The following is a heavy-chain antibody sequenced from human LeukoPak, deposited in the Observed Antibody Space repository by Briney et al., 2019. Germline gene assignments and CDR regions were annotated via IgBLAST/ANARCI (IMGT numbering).Heavy chain of an antibody. V-gene: IGHV4-39*06. CDR2: IYYSGDT. Sequence: SETLSLTCTVSGDSVSSGSYYWGWIRQPPGEGLEWIGTIYYSGDTYYNPSLESRVTISVDTSKNQFPLKLSSVTAADTAVYYCARGDSGYDLSYYFDYWGQGTLVTVSS. CDR1: GDSVSSGSYY. D-gene: IGHD5-12*01. CDR3: ARGDSGYDLSYYFDY. J-gene: IGHJ4*02.